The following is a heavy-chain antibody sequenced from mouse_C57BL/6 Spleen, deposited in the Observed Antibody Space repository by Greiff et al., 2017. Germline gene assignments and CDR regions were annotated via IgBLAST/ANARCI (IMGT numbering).Heavy chain of an antibody. CDR1: GFSLTSYG. Sequence: QVQLKESGPGLVQPSQSLSITCTVSGFSLTSYGVHWVRQSPGKGLEWLGVIWSGGRTDYNAAFISRLSISKDNSKSQVFFKMNRLQADDTAIYYCARKDQRAMDYWGQGTSVTVSS. CDR3: ARKDQRAMDY. CDR2: IWSGGRT. J-gene: IGHJ4*01. V-gene: IGHV2-2*01.